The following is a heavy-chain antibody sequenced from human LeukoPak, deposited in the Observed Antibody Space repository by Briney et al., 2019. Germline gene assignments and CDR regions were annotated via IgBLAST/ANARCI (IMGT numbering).Heavy chain of an antibody. Sequence: SETLSLTCTVSGGSISSSSYYWSWIRQPPGKGLEWIGYIYYSGSTYYNPSLKSRVTISVDTSKNQFSLKLSSVTAADTAVYYCARDHPYCGGDCYPYGMDVWGQGTTVTVSS. D-gene: IGHD2-21*02. CDR1: GGSISSSSYY. CDR3: ARDHPYCGGDCYPYGMDV. CDR2: IYYSGST. J-gene: IGHJ6*02. V-gene: IGHV4-30-4*01.